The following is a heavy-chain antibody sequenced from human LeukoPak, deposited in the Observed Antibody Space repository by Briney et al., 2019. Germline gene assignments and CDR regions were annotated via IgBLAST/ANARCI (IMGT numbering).Heavy chain of an antibody. D-gene: IGHD1-1*01. CDR3: AKDLSNSYYYYYYYMDV. V-gene: IGHV3-30*02. Sequence: PGGSLRLSCAASGFTFSSYGMHWVRQAPGKGLEWVAFIWHDGSDNNYADSVKGRFTISRDNSKSTLYLQMNSLRAEDTAVYYCAKDLSNSYYYYYYYMDVWGKGTTVTVSS. J-gene: IGHJ6*03. CDR1: GFTFSSYG. CDR2: IWHDGSDN.